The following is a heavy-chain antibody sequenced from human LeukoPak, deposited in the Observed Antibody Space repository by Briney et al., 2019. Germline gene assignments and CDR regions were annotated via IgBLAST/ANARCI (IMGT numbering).Heavy chain of an antibody. CDR1: TFTFSTYW. Sequence: SGGSLRLSCAASTFTFSTYWMTWVRQAPGKGLEWVANINQDGSDKYYVDSAKGRFTISRDNARNSLSLQMNSLTAEDTAVYYCARKRDAFDIWGRGTLVTVSS. CDR2: INQDGSDK. J-gene: IGHJ3*02. V-gene: IGHV3-7*01. CDR3: ARKRDAFDI.